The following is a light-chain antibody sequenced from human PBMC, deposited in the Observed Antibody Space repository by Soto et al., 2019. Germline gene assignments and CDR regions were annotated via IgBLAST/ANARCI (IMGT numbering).Light chain of an antibody. CDR2: DAS. CDR1: QDISNC. V-gene: IGKV1-33*01. J-gene: IGKJ3*01. Sequence: DIQMTQSPSSMSASVGDRVNITCQASQDISNCLNWYQQQPGKAPKILIYDASNLETGVPSRCSGSGSGTDVSLTISSLQPEDISTYYCHQYDHFPRRTFGPGTRVDIK. CDR3: HQYDHFPRRT.